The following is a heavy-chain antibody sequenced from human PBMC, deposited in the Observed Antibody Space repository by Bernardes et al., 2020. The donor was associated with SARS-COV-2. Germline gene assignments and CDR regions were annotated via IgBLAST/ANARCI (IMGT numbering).Heavy chain of an antibody. J-gene: IGHJ4*02. CDR3: ARRRSIIRYFDY. CDR2: INHSGST. D-gene: IGHD3-3*01. V-gene: IGHV4-34*01. Sequence: AESLSLTCAVYGGSFSGYYWSWIRQPPGKGLEWIGAINHSGSTNYNPSLKSRVTISVDTSKNQFSLKLSSVTAADTAVYYCARRRSIIRYFDYWGQGTLVTVSS. CDR1: GGSFSGYY.